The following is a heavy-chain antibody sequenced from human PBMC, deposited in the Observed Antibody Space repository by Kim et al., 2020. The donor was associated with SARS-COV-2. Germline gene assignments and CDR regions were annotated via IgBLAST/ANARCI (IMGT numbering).Heavy chain of an antibody. CDR3: ARGGGTYYDILTGPRAFDI. CDR1: GYTFTSYG. J-gene: IGHJ3*02. V-gene: IGHV1-18*01. CDR2: ISAYNGNT. D-gene: IGHD3-9*01. Sequence: ASVKVSCKASGYTFTSYGISWVRQAPGQGLEWMGWISAYNGNTNYAQKLQGRVTMTTDTSTSTAYMELRSLRSDDTAVYYCARGGGTYYDILTGPRAFDIWGQGTMVTVSS.